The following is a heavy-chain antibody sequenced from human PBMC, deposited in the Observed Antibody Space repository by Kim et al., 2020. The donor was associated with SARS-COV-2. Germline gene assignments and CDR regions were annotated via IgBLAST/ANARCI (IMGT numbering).Heavy chain of an antibody. J-gene: IGHJ4*01. D-gene: IGHD2-2*03. CDR2: IDGPTPNT. CDR1: GFIFTHYS. CDR3: PNWISATFDN. V-gene: IGHV3-23*01. Sequence: GGSLRLSCTASGFIFTHYSLSWIRQGPAKGLGWISHIDGPTPNTHYADSVKGRFTISRDNSKNTLYLQMDSLRADDTALYYCPNWISATFDNWVPGALVTVSS.